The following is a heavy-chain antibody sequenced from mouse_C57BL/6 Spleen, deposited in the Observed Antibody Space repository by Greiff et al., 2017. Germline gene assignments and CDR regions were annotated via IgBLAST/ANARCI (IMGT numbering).Heavy chain of an antibody. CDR3: ARGRVDGYYGFAY. D-gene: IGHD2-3*01. J-gene: IGHJ3*01. CDR2: IDPSDSYT. V-gene: IGHV1-50*01. CDR1: GYTFTSYW. Sequence: QVQLQQSGAELVKPGASVKLSCKASGYTFTSYWMQWVKQRPGQGLEWIGEIDPSDSYTNYNHKFKGKATLTVDTSSSTAYMQLSSLTSEDSAVYYCARGRVDGYYGFAYWGQGTLVTVSA.